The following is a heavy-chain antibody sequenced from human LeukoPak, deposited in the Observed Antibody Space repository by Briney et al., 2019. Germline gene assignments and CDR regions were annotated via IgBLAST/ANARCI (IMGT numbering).Heavy chain of an antibody. CDR3: ARVVVGATKPYYFDY. D-gene: IGHD1-26*01. CDR1: GGSISSYY. CDR2: IYTSGST. Sequence: SETLSLTCTVSGGSISSYYWSWIRQPAGRGLEWIGRIYTSGSTNYNPSLKSRVTMSVDTSKNQFSLKLSSVTAADTAVYYCARVVVGATKPYYFDYWGQGTLVTVSS. V-gene: IGHV4-4*07. J-gene: IGHJ4*02.